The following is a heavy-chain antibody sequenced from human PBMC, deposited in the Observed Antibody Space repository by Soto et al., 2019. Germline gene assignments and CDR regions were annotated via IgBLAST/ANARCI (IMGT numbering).Heavy chain of an antibody. D-gene: IGHD3-10*01. V-gene: IGHV4-59*08. J-gene: IGHJ5*02. CDR3: ARHVRFGGFFYNYFDP. CDR2: IYYSGST. CDR1: GGSISGYY. Sequence: SETLSLTCTVSGGSISGYYWNWIRQPPGKGLEWIGYIYYSGSTNYNPSLKSRVTISVDASKNQFSLKLSSVTAADTAVYYCARHVRFGGFFYNYFDPWGQGTLVTVSS.